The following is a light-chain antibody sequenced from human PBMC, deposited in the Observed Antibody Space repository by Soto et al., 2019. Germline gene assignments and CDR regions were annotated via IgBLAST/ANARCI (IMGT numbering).Light chain of an antibody. Sequence: DIQMTQSPSSLSASVGDRVTITCRPSQSITTYLNWYQQKPGRAPKLLIHAASSLQSGVPSRFSGSGSGTDFTLTISSLQPEDFATYYCQQTYSAIHTFGQGTKLEIK. CDR3: QQTYSAIHT. CDR1: QSITTY. J-gene: IGKJ2*01. CDR2: AAS. V-gene: IGKV1-39*01.